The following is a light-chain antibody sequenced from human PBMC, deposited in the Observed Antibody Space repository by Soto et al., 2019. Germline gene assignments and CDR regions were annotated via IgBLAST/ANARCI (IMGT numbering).Light chain of an antibody. J-gene: IGKJ5*01. CDR3: QQLMSYPIT. Sequence: IQMTQAPSTLPGSLLDIVTISCLASQTVERWLSWYQQKPGKAPNLLIYKASRLESGVPSRFSGSGSETEFTLTISSLQPEDFATYYCQQLMSYPITFGQGTRLEIK. CDR1: QTVERW. CDR2: KAS. V-gene: IGKV1-5*03.